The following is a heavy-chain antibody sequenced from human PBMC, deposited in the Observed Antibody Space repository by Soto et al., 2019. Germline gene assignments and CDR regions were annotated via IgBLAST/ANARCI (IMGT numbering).Heavy chain of an antibody. J-gene: IGHJ6*02. Sequence: ASVKDSCKASGYTFTRSGISWVRQAPGQGLEWMGWISTYNGDTSYAQKFQGRVTITADESTSTAYMELSSLRSDDTAVYYCAREDRVRETGLVPAAIDGMDVWGQGTTVTVSS. V-gene: IGHV1-18*01. CDR2: ISTYNGDT. CDR1: GYTFTRSG. CDR3: AREDRVRETGLVPAAIDGMDV. D-gene: IGHD2-2*01.